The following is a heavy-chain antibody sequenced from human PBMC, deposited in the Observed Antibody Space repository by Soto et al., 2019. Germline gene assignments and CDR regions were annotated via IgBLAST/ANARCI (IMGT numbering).Heavy chain of an antibody. D-gene: IGHD2-2*02. CDR2: INAGNGNT. V-gene: IGHV1-3*01. J-gene: IGHJ5*02. CDR1: GYTFTSYA. Sequence: ASVKVSCKASGYTFTSYAMHWVRQAPGQRLEWMGWINAGNGNTKYSQKIQGRVTITRDTSASTAYMELRSLRSDDTAVYYCARALVVPAAIMRFDPWGQGTLVTVSS. CDR3: ARALVVPAAIMRFDP.